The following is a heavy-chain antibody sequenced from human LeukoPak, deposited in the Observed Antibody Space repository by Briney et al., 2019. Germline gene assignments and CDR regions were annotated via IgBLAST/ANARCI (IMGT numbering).Heavy chain of an antibody. V-gene: IGHV1-2*06. CDR3: ARDRVFGELNYYYMDV. CDR1: GYTFTGYY. D-gene: IGHD3-10*02. Sequence: ASVKVSCMPSGYTFTGYYMHWVRQAPGQGLEWMGRINPNSGGTNYAQKFQGRVTMTRDTSISTAYMELSRLRSDDTAVYYCARDRVFGELNYYYMDVWGKGTTVTVSS. J-gene: IGHJ6*03. CDR2: INPNSGGT.